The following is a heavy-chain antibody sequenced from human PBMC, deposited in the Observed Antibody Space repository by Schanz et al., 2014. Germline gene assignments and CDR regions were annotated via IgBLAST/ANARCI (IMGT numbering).Heavy chain of an antibody. CDR1: GGTFSSYT. CDR3: ARAKRFGDMDV. D-gene: IGHD3-10*01. V-gene: IGHV1-69*02. J-gene: IGHJ6*02. Sequence: QLQLVQSGAEVKKPGSSVKVSCKLSGGTFSSYTISWMRQAPGQGLEWMGKIIPVLNIATYAQKLQGRVTLTTDTSTSTAYMELRNLRSDDTAVYYCARAKRFGDMDVWGQGTTVTVSS. CDR2: IIPVLNIA.